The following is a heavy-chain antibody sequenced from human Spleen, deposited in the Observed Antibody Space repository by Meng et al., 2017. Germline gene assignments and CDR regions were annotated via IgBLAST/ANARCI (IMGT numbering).Heavy chain of an antibody. CDR1: GFTFDEYA. J-gene: IGHJ6*02. D-gene: IGHD3-10*01. V-gene: IGHV3-9*01. Sequence: SLKISCAASGFTFDEYAMHWVRQVPGKGLEWVSGISLNSRTIGYADSVKGRFIISRDNDKNSLYLQMNSLRGEDTALYYCAKAHLTLVRGVMYYYGMDVWGQGNTVNGPS. CDR2: ISLNSRTI. CDR3: AKAHLTLVRGVMYYYGMDV.